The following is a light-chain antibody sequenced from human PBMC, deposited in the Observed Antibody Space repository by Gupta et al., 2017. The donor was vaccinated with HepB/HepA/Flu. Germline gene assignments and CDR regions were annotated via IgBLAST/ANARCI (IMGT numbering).Light chain of an antibody. V-gene: IGLV2-11*01. J-gene: IGLJ1*01. CDR1: SSDIGAYNY. Sequence: QSALTQPRSVSGSPGQSVTISCTGTSSDIGAYNYVSWYQQRPGEAPKLIIYDVNKRPSGVPDRFSGAKSGNTASLTISGLQAEDEADYYCCYYAGGYSIYVFRTVTKVTVL. CDR3: CYYAGGYSIYV. CDR2: DVN.